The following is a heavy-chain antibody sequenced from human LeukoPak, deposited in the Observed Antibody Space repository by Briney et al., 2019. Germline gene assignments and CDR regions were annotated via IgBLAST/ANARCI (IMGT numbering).Heavy chain of an antibody. D-gene: IGHD1-26*01. CDR3: ARDGGLVGAAFDY. CDR2: IYHSGTT. Sequence: PSETLSLTCTVSGDSISSYYWSWIRQPPGKGLEWIGYIYHSGTTNYNPSLKSRVTISVGTSKNQFSLQLNSVTAADTAVYYCARDGGLVGAAFDYWGQGTLVTVSS. CDR1: GDSISSYY. J-gene: IGHJ4*02. V-gene: IGHV4-59*01.